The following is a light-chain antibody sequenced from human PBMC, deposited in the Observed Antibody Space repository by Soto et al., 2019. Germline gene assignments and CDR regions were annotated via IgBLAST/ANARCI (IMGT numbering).Light chain of an antibody. CDR3: CSYAGSSTWV. V-gene: IGLV2-23*01. Sequence: QSVLTQPAYVSGSPGQSITISCTGTSSDVGSYNLVSWYQQHPGKAPKVMIYEGSKRPSGVSNRFSGSKSGNTASLTISGLQAEDEADYYCCSYAGSSTWVFGGGTKLTVL. J-gene: IGLJ3*02. CDR1: SSDVGSYNL. CDR2: EGS.